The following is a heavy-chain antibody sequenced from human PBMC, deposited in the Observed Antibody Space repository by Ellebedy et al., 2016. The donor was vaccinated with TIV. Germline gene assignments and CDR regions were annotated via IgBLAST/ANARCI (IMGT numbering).Heavy chain of an antibody. D-gene: IGHD6-19*01. Sequence: GESLKISXAVSGFTFSGYWMTWVRQAPGKGLEWVANIRTDGTGKYYADSVKGRFTISRDNAKNSLYVQMNSLRVKDTGVYYCARLASGGWYAADFWGQGTLVTVSS. V-gene: IGHV3-7*01. CDR2: IRTDGTGK. CDR1: GFTFSGYW. CDR3: ARLASGGWYAADF. J-gene: IGHJ4*02.